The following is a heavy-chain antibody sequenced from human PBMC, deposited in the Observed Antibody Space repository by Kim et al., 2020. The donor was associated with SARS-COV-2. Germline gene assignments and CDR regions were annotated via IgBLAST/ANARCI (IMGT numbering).Heavy chain of an antibody. CDR2: IWDDGSEK. CDR3: ARMYYGILDY. Sequence: GGSLRLSCAASGYTFSNYAMHWVRQAPGQGLELVAVIWDDGSEKSYVDSVKGRFTISKDNSKNTLYLQMNSLRADDTAIYYCARMYYGILDYWGQGTLVTVSS. J-gene: IGHJ4*02. D-gene: IGHD3-10*01. CDR1: GYTFSNYA. V-gene: IGHV3-33*01.